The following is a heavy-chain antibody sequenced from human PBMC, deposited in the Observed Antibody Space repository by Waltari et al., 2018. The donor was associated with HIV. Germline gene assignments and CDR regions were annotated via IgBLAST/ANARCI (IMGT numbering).Heavy chain of an antibody. CDR2: SIQLFGEA. CDR3: ARVPDRSGYQRYAMDV. Sequence: QVQLVQSGAEVKKPGSSVKVSCKASGGTVGRSDISWVRRAPGQGLEWMGASIQLFGEASHADKFHGRLTITADESTSTAYMELSSLRSEATAVYYCARVPDRSGYQRYAMDVWGQGTTVTVS. CDR1: GGTVGRSD. D-gene: IGHD3-22*01. J-gene: IGHJ6*02. V-gene: IGHV1-69*01.